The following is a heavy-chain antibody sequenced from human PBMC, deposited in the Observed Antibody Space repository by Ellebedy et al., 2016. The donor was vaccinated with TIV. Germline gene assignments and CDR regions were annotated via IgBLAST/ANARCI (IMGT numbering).Heavy chain of an antibody. D-gene: IGHD3-3*01. CDR3: ARPGYDYWSGHYRDGAYDI. Sequence: GESLKISCEGSGYSFSSYWINWVRQMPGKGLDWLGRINPGGSYIDYSPSFQGHVTISADKSISTAYLQWSSLKASDTAMYYCARPGYDYWSGHYRDGAYDIWGQGTMVTVSS. CDR2: INPGGSYI. V-gene: IGHV5-10-1*01. CDR1: GYSFSSYW. J-gene: IGHJ3*02.